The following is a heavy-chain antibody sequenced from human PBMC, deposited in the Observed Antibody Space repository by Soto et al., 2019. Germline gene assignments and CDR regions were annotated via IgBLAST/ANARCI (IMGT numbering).Heavy chain of an antibody. CDR1: GYTFTNYY. CDR2: INPSGGST. V-gene: IGHV1-46*01. CDR3: ARAGGAYSFDY. J-gene: IGHJ4*02. D-gene: IGHD1-26*01. Sequence: QVQLVQSGAEVKKPGASVKVSCKASGYTFTNYYMHWVRQAPGQGLEWMGIINPSGGSTTYAQKYQGRVTMTRETSTSTDYMELSSLRSEDTAVYYCARAGGAYSFDYWGQGTLVTVSS.